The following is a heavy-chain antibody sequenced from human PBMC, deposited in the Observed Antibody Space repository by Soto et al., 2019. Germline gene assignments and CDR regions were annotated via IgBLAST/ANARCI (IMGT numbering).Heavy chain of an antibody. J-gene: IGHJ4*02. V-gene: IGHV3-66*01. CDR1: GFTVSISY. CDR3: AKRKYCSSTTCFDY. Sequence: EVQLVESGGALVQPGGSLRLSCEASGFTVSISYMAWVRQVPGKGLQWVSIIYSDGYTYYADSVKGRFIISRDNSKNTLYLQMSNLRAEDTAMYYCAKRKYCSSTTCFDYWGQGTLVTVSS. CDR2: IYSDGYT. D-gene: IGHD2-2*01.